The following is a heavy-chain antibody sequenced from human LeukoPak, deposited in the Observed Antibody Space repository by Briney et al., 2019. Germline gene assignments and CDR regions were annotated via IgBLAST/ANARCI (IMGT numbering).Heavy chain of an antibody. D-gene: IGHD5-24*01. V-gene: IGHV3-30*04. CDR2: ISYDGSYK. Sequence: GGSLRLSCAASGFTFSRHAMHWVRQAPGKGLEGVVLISYDGSYKYYADSVKGRFTISRDNAKRTLYLQMNSLRAEDTAVYYCVRDGDGYNFDYWGQGTLVTVSS. J-gene: IGHJ4*02. CDR3: VRDGDGYNFDY. CDR1: GFTFSRHA.